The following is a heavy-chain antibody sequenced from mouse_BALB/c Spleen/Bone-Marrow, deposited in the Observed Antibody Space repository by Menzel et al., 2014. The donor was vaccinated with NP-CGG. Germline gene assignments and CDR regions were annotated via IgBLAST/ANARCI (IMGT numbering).Heavy chain of an antibody. CDR2: ISDGGSYT. V-gene: IGHV5-4*02. CDR3: ANWAY. CDR1: GFTFSDYY. J-gene: IGHJ3*01. Sequence: DVQLQESGGGLVKPGGSLKLSCAASGFTFSDYYMYWVRQTPEKRLEWAATISDGGSYTYYPDSVKGRFTISRDNAKNNLYLQMSSLKSEDTAMYYCANWAYWGQGTLVTVSA. D-gene: IGHD4-1*01.